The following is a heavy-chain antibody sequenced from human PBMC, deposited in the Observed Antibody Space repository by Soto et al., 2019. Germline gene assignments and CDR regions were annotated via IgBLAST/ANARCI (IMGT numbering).Heavy chain of an antibody. Sequence: GSLRLSCAASGFTFSSYGMHWVRQAPGKGLEWVAVISYDGSNKYYADSVKGRFTISRDNSKNTLYLQMNSLRAEDTAVYYCAKDRGYSSGFFDYWGQGTLVTVSS. V-gene: IGHV3-30*18. CDR3: AKDRGYSSGFFDY. D-gene: IGHD6-19*01. CDR2: ISYDGSNK. CDR1: GFTFSSYG. J-gene: IGHJ4*02.